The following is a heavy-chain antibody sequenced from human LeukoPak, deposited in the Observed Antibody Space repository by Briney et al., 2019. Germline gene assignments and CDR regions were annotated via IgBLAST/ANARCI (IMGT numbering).Heavy chain of an antibody. CDR3: ARGDGCSGGSCYRGRRDCGQTHFDY. V-gene: IGHV4-34*01. CDR2: INHSGST. D-gene: IGHD2-15*01. J-gene: IGHJ4*02. CDR1: GGSFSGYY. Sequence: SETLSLTCAVYGGSFSGYYWSWIRQPPGKGLEWIGEINHSGSTNYNPSLKSRVTISVDTSKNQFSLKLSSVTAADTAVYYCARGDGCSGGSCYRGRRDCGQTHFDYWGQGTLVTVSS.